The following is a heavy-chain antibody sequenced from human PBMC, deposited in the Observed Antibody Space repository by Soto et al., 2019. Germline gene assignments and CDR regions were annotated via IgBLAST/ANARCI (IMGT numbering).Heavy chain of an antibody. J-gene: IGHJ4*02. CDR1: GFTFSSYG. Sequence: QVQLVESGGGVVQPGRSLRLSCAASGFTFSSYGMHWVRQAPGKGLEWVAVISYDGSNKYYADSVKGRFTISRDNSKNTLYLQMNSLRAEDTAMYYCAKGGRSSSWTIDYWGQGTLVTVSS. V-gene: IGHV3-30*18. D-gene: IGHD6-13*01. CDR2: ISYDGSNK. CDR3: AKGGRSSSWTIDY.